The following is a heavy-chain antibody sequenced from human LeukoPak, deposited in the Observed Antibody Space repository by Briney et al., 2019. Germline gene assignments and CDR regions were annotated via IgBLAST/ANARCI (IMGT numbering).Heavy chain of an antibody. V-gene: IGHV1-18*01. CDR1: GYTFTNYG. J-gene: IGHJ4*02. D-gene: IGHD2-21*02. Sequence: ASVKVSCKASGYTFTNYGTSWVRQAPGQGLEWMGWISAYNGNRNYAQEFQGRVTMTTDTSTTTAFMELRSLRSDDTAVYYCARGPGTVVTRGDFWGQGTLVTVSS. CDR3: ARGPGTVVTRGDF. CDR2: ISAYNGNR.